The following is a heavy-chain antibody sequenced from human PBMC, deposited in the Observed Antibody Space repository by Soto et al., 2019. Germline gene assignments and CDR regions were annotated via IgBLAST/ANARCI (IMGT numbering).Heavy chain of an antibody. V-gene: IGHV3-53*01. CDR3: ARVKGTRPHYYYYGMDV. D-gene: IGHD2-2*01. J-gene: IGHJ6*02. CDR1: GFTVSSNY. Sequence: GGSLRLSCAASGFTVSSNYMSWVRQAPGKGLECVSVIYSGGSTYYADSVKGRFTISRDNSKNSLYLQMNSLRAEDTAVYYCARVKGTRPHYYYYGMDVWGQGTTVTVSS. CDR2: IYSGGST.